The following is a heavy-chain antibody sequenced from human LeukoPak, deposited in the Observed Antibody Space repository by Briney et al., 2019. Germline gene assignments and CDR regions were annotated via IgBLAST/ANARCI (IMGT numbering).Heavy chain of an antibody. CDR1: GFTFSSYS. J-gene: IGHJ4*02. V-gene: IGHV3-21*01. CDR2: ISSSSSYI. Sequence: GGSLRLSCAASGFTFSSYSMNWVRQAPGRGLEWVSSISSSSSYIYYADSVKGRFTISRDNAKNSLYLQMNSLRAEDTAVYYCARDKCSGGRCYDYWCQGTLVTVSS. D-gene: IGHD2-15*01. CDR3: ARDKCSGGRCYDY.